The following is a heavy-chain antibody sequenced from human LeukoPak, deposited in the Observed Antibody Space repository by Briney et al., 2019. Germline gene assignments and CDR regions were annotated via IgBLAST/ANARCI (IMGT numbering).Heavy chain of an antibody. D-gene: IGHD5-18*01. CDR2: IYANGGT. V-gene: IGHV4-4*07. J-gene: IGHJ1*01. CDR1: GGSISGCY. CDR3: ARDFTRNSYAVAEFFHP. Sequence: SEALSLTCTVSGGSISGCYWNWIRQSAGKGLEWIGRIYANGGTNYNPSLRSRVSMSVDTSKNQFSLKLTSVTAADTAIYYCARDFTRNSYAVAEFFHPWGQGTLVSVSS.